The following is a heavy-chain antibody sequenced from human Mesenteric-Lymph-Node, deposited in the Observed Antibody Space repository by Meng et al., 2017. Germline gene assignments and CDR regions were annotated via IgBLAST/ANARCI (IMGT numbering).Heavy chain of an antibody. V-gene: IGHV3-23*01. CDR2: ISESGGST. Sequence: GESLKISCAASGFTFSSYAMSWVRQAPGEGLQWVSSISESGGSTYYADSVKGRFTISRDNSKNTLFLQMNSLRAEDTAVYYCAKLRAAAGTSRGYFDYWGQGTLVTVSS. CDR3: AKLRAAAGTSRGYFDY. D-gene: IGHD6-13*01. J-gene: IGHJ4*02. CDR1: GFTFSSYA.